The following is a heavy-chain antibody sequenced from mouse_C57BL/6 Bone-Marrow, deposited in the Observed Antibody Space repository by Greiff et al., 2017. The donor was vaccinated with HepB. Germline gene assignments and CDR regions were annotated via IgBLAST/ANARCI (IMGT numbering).Heavy chain of an antibody. CDR1: GYTFTSYW. D-gene: IGHD2-3*01. CDR2: IHPSDSDT. CDR3: AISYDGYWIAY. V-gene: IGHV1-74*01. Sequence: QVQLQQPGAELVKPGASVKVSCKASGYTFTSYWMHWVKQRPGQGLEWIGRIHPSDSDTNYNQKFKGKATLTVDKSSSTAYMQLSSLTSEDSAVYYCAISYDGYWIAYGGQGTLVTVSA. J-gene: IGHJ3*01.